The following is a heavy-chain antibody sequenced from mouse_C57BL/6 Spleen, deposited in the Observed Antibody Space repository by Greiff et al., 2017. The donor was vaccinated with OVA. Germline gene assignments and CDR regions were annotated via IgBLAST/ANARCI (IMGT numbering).Heavy chain of an antibody. V-gene: IGHV1-55*01. D-gene: IGHD2-4*01. J-gene: IGHJ3*01. CDR1: GYTFTSYW. CDR3: ARKDDYDGAWFAY. CDR2: IYPGSGST. Sequence: QVQLKQPGAELVKPGASVKMSCKASGYTFTSYWITWVKQRPGQGLEWIGDIYPGSGSTNYNEKFKSKATLTVDTSSSTAYMQLSSLTSEDSAVYYCARKDDYDGAWFAYWGQGTLVTVSA.